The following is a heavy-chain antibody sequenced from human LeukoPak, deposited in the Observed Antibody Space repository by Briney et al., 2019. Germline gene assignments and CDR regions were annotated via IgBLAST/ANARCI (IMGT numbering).Heavy chain of an antibody. V-gene: IGHV3-23*01. CDR2: ISGSGSST. D-gene: IGHD6-19*01. J-gene: IGHJ5*02. Sequence: PGGSLRLSCVASGFTFSYYAMSWVRQAPGKGLEWVSAISGSGSSTYYADSVKGRFTISRDNSKNTLYLQMNSLRAEDTAVYYCAKDTSSGWPNWFDPWGQGTLVTVSS. CDR3: AKDTSSGWPNWFDP. CDR1: GFTFSYYA.